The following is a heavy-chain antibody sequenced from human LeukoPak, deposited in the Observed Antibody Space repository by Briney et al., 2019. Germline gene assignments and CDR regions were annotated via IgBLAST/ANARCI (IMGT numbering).Heavy chain of an antibody. V-gene: IGHV6-1*01. CDR2: TYYRSKWYN. CDR3: GRAAWSGYYYYYYYMDV. D-gene: IGHD3-10*01. J-gene: IGHJ6*03. Sequence: SQTLSLICAISGDSVSSNSAAWNWIRQSPSRGLEWLGRTYYRSKWYNDYAVSVKSRITINPDTSKNQFSLQLNSVTPEDTAVYYCGRAAWSGYYYYYYYMDVWGKGTTVTVSS. CDR1: GDSVSSNSAA.